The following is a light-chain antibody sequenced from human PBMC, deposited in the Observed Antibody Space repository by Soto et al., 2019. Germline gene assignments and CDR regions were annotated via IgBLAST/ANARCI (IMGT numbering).Light chain of an antibody. J-gene: IGKJ1*01. CDR2: GES. CDR1: QSVSSSY. V-gene: IGKV3-20*01. Sequence: EIVLTQSPGTLSLSPGERATLSCRASQSVSSSYLAWYQQKPGQAPRLLIYGESSRATGIPDRFSGSGSGTDFTLTIRRLEPEDFAVYYCQQYGSSPWTFGQGTKVEIK. CDR3: QQYGSSPWT.